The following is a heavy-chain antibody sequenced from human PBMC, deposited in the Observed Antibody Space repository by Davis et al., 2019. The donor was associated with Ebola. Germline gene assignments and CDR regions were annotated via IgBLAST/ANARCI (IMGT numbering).Heavy chain of an antibody. J-gene: IGHJ1*01. V-gene: IGHV4-39*01. CDR1: GGSFSGYY. CDR3: ARQDHAYCGGDCYYEYFQH. CDR2: IYYSGST. Sequence: MPSETLSLTCAVYGGSFSGYYWGWIRQPPGKGLEWIGSIYYSGSTYYNPSLKSRVTISVDTSKNQFSLKLSSVTAADTAVYYCARQDHAYCGGDCYYEYFQHWGQGTLVTVSS. D-gene: IGHD2-21*02.